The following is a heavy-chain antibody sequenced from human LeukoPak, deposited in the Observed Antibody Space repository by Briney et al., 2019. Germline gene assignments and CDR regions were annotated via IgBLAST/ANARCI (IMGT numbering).Heavy chain of an antibody. CDR2: ISGSGGST. Sequence: GGSLRLSCAASGFTFSSYAMSWVRQAPGKGLEWVSAISGSGGSTYYADSVKGRFTISRDNSKNTLYLQMNSLRAEDTAVYYCAEFSTFTMIVNVELVYWGQGTLVTVSS. CDR1: GFTFSSYA. D-gene: IGHD3-22*01. J-gene: IGHJ4*02. CDR3: AEFSTFTMIVNVELVY. V-gene: IGHV3-23*01.